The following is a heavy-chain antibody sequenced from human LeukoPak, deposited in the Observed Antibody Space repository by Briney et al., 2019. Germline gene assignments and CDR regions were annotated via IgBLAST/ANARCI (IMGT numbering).Heavy chain of an antibody. CDR2: IGGSGGST. Sequence: PGGSLRLSCAASGFTFSSYAMSWVRQAPGKGLEWVSAIGGSGGSTYYADSVKGRFTISRDNSKNTLYLQMNSLRAEDTAVYYCAKDHLLWFGELLYFFDYWGQGTLVTVSS. CDR1: GFTFSSYA. V-gene: IGHV3-23*01. D-gene: IGHD3-10*01. CDR3: AKDHLLWFGELLYFFDY. J-gene: IGHJ4*02.